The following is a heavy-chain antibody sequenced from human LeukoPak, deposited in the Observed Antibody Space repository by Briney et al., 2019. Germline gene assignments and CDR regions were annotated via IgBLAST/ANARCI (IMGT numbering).Heavy chain of an antibody. CDR3: ARVLIRHPNWFDP. V-gene: IGHV7-4-1*02. D-gene: IGHD3-22*01. J-gene: IGHJ5*02. CDR1: GYTFTSYG. Sequence: ASVKVSCKASGYTFTSYGISWVRQAPGQGLEWMGWINTNTGNPTYAQGFTGRFVFSLDTSVSTAYLQISSLKAEDTAVYYCARVLIRHPNWFDPWGQGTLVTVSS. CDR2: INTNTGNP.